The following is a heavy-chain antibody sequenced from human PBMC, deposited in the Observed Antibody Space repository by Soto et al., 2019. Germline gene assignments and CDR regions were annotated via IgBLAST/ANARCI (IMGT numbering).Heavy chain of an antibody. CDR2: IIPIFGTA. Sequence: SVKVSCKASGGTFSSYAISWVRQAPGQGLEWMGGIIPIFGTANYAQKFQGRVTITADESTSTAYMELSSLRSEDTAVYYCARKLNVDYDDAIDIWGQGTMVTVSS. CDR3: ARKLNVDYDDAIDI. D-gene: IGHD4-17*01. CDR1: GGTFSSYA. V-gene: IGHV1-69*13. J-gene: IGHJ3*02.